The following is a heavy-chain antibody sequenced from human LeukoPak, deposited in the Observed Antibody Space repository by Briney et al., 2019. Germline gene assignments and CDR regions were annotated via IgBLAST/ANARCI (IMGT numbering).Heavy chain of an antibody. J-gene: IGHJ4*02. CDR2: ISGSGGST. Sequence: GGSLRLSCAASGFTFSSYAMSWVRQAPGKGLEWVSAISGSGGSTYYADSVKGRFTISRDNSKNTLYLQMNSLRAEDTAVYYCAKDGRRDTMIAVDPFDYWGQGTLVTVSS. V-gene: IGHV3-23*01. CDR3: AKDGRRDTMIAVDPFDY. CDR1: GFTFSSYA. D-gene: IGHD3-22*01.